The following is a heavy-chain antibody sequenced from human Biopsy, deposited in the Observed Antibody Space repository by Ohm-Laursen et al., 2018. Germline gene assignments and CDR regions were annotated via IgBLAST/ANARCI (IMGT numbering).Heavy chain of an antibody. V-gene: IGHV4-59*08. CDR3: ARGSNEYGGLYFPH. CDR1: GGPIDSYY. D-gene: IGHD4-23*01. CDR2: ISHTGYT. Sequence: SETLSLTCTVSGGPIDSYYWSRIRQPPGKGLEWIGHISHTGYTSYKSSLKSRVTISLDTSRKHFSLRLTSLAAADTAVYYCARGSNEYGGLYFPHWGQGTLVTVSS. J-gene: IGHJ1*01.